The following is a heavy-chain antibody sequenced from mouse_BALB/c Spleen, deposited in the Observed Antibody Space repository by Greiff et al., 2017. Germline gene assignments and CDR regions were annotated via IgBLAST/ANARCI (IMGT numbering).Heavy chain of an antibody. CDR1: GYSFTGYN. J-gene: IGHJ1*01. Sequence: EVKLMESGPELEKPGASVKISCKASGYSFTGYNMNWVKQSNGKSLEWIGNIDPYYGGTSYNQKFKGKATLTVDKSSSTAYMQLKSLTSEDSAVYYCAREGKKNGSRGFDVWGAGTTVTVSS. CDR2: IDPYYGGT. V-gene: IGHV1-39*01. CDR3: AREGKKNGSRGFDV. D-gene: IGHD1-1*01.